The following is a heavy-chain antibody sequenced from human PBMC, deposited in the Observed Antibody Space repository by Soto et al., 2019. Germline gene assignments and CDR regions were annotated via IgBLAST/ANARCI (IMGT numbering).Heavy chain of an antibody. CDR3: ARDGDKYCSAGSCYSGYYPFAMDG. CDR1: VFTFSDYY. V-gene: IGHV3-11*06. D-gene: IGHD2-15*01. J-gene: IGHJ6*02. CDR2: IASSTNT. Sequence: PVGSLRLSCAASVFTFSDYYMSWIRHSPGKGLEWVSYIASSTNTKYADSVKGRFTISRDNAKNSLYLQMNSLTAEDTAVYYCARDGDKYCSAGSCYSGYYPFAMDGWGQGTTVTLSS.